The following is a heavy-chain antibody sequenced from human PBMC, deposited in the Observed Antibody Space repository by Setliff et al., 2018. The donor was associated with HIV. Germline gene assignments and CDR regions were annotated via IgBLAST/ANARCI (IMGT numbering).Heavy chain of an antibody. CDR2: IHYTGST. D-gene: IGHD2-2*01. V-gene: IGHV4-39*01. J-gene: IGHJ4*02. CDR1: GAPVSGGRYY. CDR3: SRHVVALGIVVLPAGALDF. Sequence: SETLSLTGSVSGAPVSGGRYYWGWIRQPPGKGLEWIATIHYTGSTYYNPSLKTRVTISADTSKKQVSLRLTSVTAAEPAIYYSSRHVVALGIVVLPAGALDFWGPGTLVTVSS.